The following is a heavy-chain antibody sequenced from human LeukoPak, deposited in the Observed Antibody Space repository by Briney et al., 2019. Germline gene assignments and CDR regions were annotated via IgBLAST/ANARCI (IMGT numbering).Heavy chain of an antibody. CDR3: ARDVGGRARGVIITSLDY. D-gene: IGHD3-10*01. CDR2: ISYDGSNK. Sequence: GVSLRLSCAASGFTFSSYAMHWVRQAPGKGLEGVAVISYDGSNKYYADSVKGRFTISRDNSKNTLYLQMNSLRAEDTAVYYCARDVGGRARGVIITSLDYWGQGTLVTVSS. CDR1: GFTFSSYA. J-gene: IGHJ4*02. V-gene: IGHV3-30*04.